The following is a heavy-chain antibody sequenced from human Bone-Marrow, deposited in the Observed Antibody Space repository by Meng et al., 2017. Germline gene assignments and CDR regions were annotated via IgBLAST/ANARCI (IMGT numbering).Heavy chain of an antibody. CDR3: AREASPEYYFDY. CDR1: GGSISIGGYY. Sequence: QGQLQESGPGLVKPSQTLSLTCTVSGGSISIGGYYWSWIRQHPGKGLEWIGYIYYSGSTYYNPSLKSLVTISVDTSKNQFSLKLSSVTAADTAVYYCAREASPEYYFDYWGQGTLVTVSS. V-gene: IGHV4-31*01. D-gene: IGHD1-14*01. J-gene: IGHJ4*02. CDR2: IYYSGST.